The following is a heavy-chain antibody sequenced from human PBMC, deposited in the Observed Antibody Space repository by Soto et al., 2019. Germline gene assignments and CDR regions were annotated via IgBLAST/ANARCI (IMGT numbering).Heavy chain of an antibody. CDR2: IRNSGNTI. D-gene: IGHD6-13*01. V-gene: IGHV3-48*02. CDR1: GFIFSNYH. J-gene: IGHJ5*02. Sequence: PGGSLRLSCAASGFIFSNYHMNWVRQVPGKGLEWVSYIRNSGNTIYYANSVKGRFTISRDNAKGSLYLQMNSLRDEDTAVYYCTRQNIEHSSGWYPWGQGTLVTVSS. CDR3: TRQNIEHSSGWYP.